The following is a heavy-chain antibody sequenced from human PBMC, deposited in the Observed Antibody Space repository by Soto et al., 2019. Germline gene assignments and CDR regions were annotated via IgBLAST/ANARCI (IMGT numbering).Heavy chain of an antibody. CDR3: ARRAWDSYYAIDV. D-gene: IGHD3-22*01. Sequence: VQLVESGGGEVQPGRSLRLSCAASGFKYTDFALHWVRQAPGKGLEWVAIISYAGSGKYNADSVKGRFVISRDNPKNTLYLEMNSLRPEDTAVYFCARRAWDSYYAIDVWGQGTTVTVFS. CDR1: GFKYTDFA. V-gene: IGHV3-30*09. J-gene: IGHJ6*02. CDR2: ISYAGSGK.